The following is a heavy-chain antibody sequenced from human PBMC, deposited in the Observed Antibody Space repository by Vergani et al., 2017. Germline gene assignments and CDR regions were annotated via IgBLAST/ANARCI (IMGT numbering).Heavy chain of an antibody. D-gene: IGHD6-19*01. J-gene: IGHJ4*02. CDR3: ASSAGSGWYYFDY. Sequence: EVQLVESGGGLVQPGGSLRLSCAASGFPVSSNYMSWVRQAPGKGLEWVSVIYSGGSTYYADSVKGRFTISRDNSTNTLYLQMNSLRAEDTAVYYCASSAGSGWYYFDYWGQGTLVTVSS. V-gene: IGHV3-66*02. CDR2: IYSGGST. CDR1: GFPVSSNY.